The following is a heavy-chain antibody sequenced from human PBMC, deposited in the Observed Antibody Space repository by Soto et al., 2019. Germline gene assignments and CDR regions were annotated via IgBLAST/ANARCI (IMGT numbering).Heavy chain of an antibody. CDR3: AREERGSWGGIHGAFY. V-gene: IGHV1-69*01. Sequence: QVQLVQSGAEVKKPGSSVKVSCKASGGTFSSYAISWVRQAPGQGLEWMGGIIPIFGTANYAQKFQGRVTITADESTSTAYRELSSLRSEDTAVYYCAREERGSWGGIHGAFYWGQGTLVTVSS. J-gene: IGHJ4*02. CDR1: GGTFSSYA. CDR2: IIPIFGTA. D-gene: IGHD3-16*01.